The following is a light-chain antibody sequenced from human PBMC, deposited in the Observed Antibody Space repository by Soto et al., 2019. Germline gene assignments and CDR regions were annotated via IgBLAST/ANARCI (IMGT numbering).Light chain of an antibody. CDR2: DVT. V-gene: IGLV2-11*01. CDR3: CSYAGSYSFV. CDR1: SSDVGGYNY. Sequence: QSVLTQPRSVSGSPGQSVTISCTGTSSDVGGYNYVSWYQQHPGKAPKLMIYDVTQRPSGVPDRFSGSKSGNTASLTISGXXXXXXADXYCCSYAGSYSFVFGGGTKLTVL. J-gene: IGLJ2*01.